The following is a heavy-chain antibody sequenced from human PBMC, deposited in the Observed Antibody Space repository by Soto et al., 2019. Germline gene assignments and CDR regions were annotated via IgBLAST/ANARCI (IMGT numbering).Heavy chain of an antibody. V-gene: IGHV4-59*08. CDR2: VYYSGST. CDR3: AAALSGTGAFDF. J-gene: IGHJ3*01. D-gene: IGHD6-13*01. CDR1: GGSISRYY. Sequence: SETLSLTCTVSGGSISRYYWNWIRQPPGKGLEWIGFVYYSGSTSYYPSLKSRVTILIDTSKNQFSLKLSSVTAADTAVYYCAAALSGTGAFDFWGQGTMVTVS.